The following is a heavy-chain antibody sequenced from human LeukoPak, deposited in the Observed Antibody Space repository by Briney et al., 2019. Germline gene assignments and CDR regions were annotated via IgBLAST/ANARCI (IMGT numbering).Heavy chain of an antibody. CDR2: IRYDGSNK. CDR1: GFTFSNYG. Sequence: GGSLRLSCAASGFTFSNYGMHWVRQAPGKGLEWVAFIRYDGSNKYYADSVKGRFTISRDNSKNTLYLQMNSLRAEDTAVYYCAKDAQIAVAGTGSDYWGQGTLVTVSS. V-gene: IGHV3-30*02. D-gene: IGHD6-19*01. J-gene: IGHJ4*02. CDR3: AKDAQIAVAGTGSDY.